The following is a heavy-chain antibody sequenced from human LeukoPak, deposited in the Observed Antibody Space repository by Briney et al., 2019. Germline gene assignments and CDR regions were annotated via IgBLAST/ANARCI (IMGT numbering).Heavy chain of an antibody. CDR1: GFTFSSYA. CDR3: ARDYYYDSSGYPQSFDY. V-gene: IGHV3-30-3*01. Sequence: GGSLRLSCAASGFTFSSYAMHWVRQAPGKGLEWVAVISYDGSNKYYADSVKGRFTISRDNSKNTLYLQMNSLRAEDTAVYYCARDYYYDSSGYPQSFDYWGQGTLVTVSS. J-gene: IGHJ4*02. CDR2: ISYDGSNK. D-gene: IGHD3-22*01.